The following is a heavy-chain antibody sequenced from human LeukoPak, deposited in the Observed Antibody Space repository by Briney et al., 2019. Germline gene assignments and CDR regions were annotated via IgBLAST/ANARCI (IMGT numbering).Heavy chain of an antibody. CDR2: IKKDGSEK. Sequence: GSLRLSCAVSGFTFSSYWMSWVRQAPGKGLEWVANIKKDGSEKYYVDSVKGRFTISRDNAKNSLYLQMNSLRAEHTAVYYCARGYWQLGYWGQGTLVTVSS. J-gene: IGHJ4*02. V-gene: IGHV3-7*01. D-gene: IGHD1-26*01. CDR3: ARGYWQLGY. CDR1: GFTFSSYW.